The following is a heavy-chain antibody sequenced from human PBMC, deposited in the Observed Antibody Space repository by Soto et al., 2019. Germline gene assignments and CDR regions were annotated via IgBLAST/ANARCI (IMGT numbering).Heavy chain of an antibody. Sequence: QVQLQESGPGLVKPSETLSLTCTVSGGSFTSDYWSWIRQPPGKGLQWIGYIYYNGTTNYNPSLKSPLTISQDTAKGQISLELTSLTAADTAVYYCASHSGVAALGGLDHWGQGTLVTVSS. D-gene: IGHD2-8*01. CDR1: GGSFTSDY. CDR2: IYYNGTT. J-gene: IGHJ4*02. V-gene: IGHV4-59*08. CDR3: ASHSGVAALGGLDH.